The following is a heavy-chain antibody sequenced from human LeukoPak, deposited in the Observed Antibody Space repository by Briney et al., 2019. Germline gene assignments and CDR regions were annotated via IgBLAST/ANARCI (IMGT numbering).Heavy chain of an antibody. CDR2: IIPIFGTA. D-gene: IGHD3-22*01. CDR1: GGTFSSYA. J-gene: IGHJ4*02. V-gene: IGHV1-69*05. Sequence: ASVKVSCKASGGTFSSYAISWVRQAPGQGLEWMGGIIPIFGTANYAQKFQGRVTMTRDMSTSTVYMELSSLRSEDTAVYYCARGARYDSSGFPGYWGQGTLVTVSS. CDR3: ARGARYDSSGFPGY.